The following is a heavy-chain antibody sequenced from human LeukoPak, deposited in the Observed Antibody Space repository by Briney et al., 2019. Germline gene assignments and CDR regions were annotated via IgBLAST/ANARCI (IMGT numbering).Heavy chain of an antibody. CDR2: TSAYNGNT. D-gene: IGHD6-13*01. J-gene: IGHJ4*02. V-gene: IGHV1-18*04. CDR3: ARDVGSSWYRGRGGVFDY. CDR1: GYTFTSYG. Sequence: ASVKVSRKASGYTFTSYGISWVRQAPGQGLEWMGWTSAYNGNTNYAQKLQGRVTMTTDTSTSTAYMELRSLRSDDTAVYYCARDVGSSWYRGRGGVFDYWGQGTLVTVSS.